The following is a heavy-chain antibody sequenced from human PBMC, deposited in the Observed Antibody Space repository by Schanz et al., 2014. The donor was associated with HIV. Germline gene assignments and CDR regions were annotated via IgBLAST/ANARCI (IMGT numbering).Heavy chain of an antibody. CDR2: TVPISGSA. V-gene: IGHV1-69*06. J-gene: IGHJ4*02. Sequence: VQLVQSGAEVKKPGSSVKVSCKASGDSFTNYVISWVRQAPGQGLEWLGGTVPISGSANYPQKFQGRVTITADKSTSSVYMELNSLRSEDTAVYYCARGRFCSGGSCYHDYWGQGTLVTVSS. D-gene: IGHD2-15*01. CDR1: GDSFTNYV. CDR3: ARGRFCSGGSCYHDY.